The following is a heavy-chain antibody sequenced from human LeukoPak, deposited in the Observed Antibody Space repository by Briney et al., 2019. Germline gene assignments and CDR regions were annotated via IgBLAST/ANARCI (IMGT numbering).Heavy chain of an antibody. J-gene: IGHJ3*02. CDR2: INPNSGGT. V-gene: IGHV1-2*02. D-gene: IGHD2-15*01. Sequence: ASVKVSCKASGYTFTSYYMHWVRQAPGRGLEWMGWINPNSGGTNYAQKFQGRVTMTRDTSISTAYMELSRLRSDDTAVYYCARPYCRACDDAFDIWGQGTMVTVSS. CDR3: ARPYCRACDDAFDI. CDR1: GYTFTSYY.